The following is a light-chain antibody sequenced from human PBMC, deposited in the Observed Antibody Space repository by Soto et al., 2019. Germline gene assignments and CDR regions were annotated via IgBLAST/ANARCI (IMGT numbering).Light chain of an antibody. J-gene: IGLJ2*01. CDR1: SGYSNYK. V-gene: IGLV9-49*01. CDR2: VGTGGIVG. Sequence: QSVLTQPPSASDSLGASVTLACTLSSGYSNYKVDWYQQRPGKGPRFVMRVGTGGIVGSKGDGIPDRFSVLASGLNRYLTIKNIQEDDESDYHCGADHGSGSNFVVVFGGGTKLTVL. CDR3: GADHGSGSNFVVV.